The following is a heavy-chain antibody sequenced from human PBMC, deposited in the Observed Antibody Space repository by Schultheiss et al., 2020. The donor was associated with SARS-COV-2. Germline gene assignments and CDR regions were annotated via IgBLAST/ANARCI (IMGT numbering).Heavy chain of an antibody. Sequence: ASVKVSCKASGYTFTGYYMHWVRQAPGKGLEWMGWMNPNSGGTNYAQKFQGRVTITADESTSTAYMELSSLRSEDTAVYYCASRSRITMIVTGWGQGTLVTVSS. D-gene: IGHD3-22*01. J-gene: IGHJ4*02. V-gene: IGHV1-2*02. CDR3: ASRSRITMIVTG. CDR1: GYTFTGYY. CDR2: MNPNSGGT.